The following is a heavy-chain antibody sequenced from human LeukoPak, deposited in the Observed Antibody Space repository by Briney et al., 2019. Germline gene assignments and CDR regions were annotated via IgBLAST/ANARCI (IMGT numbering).Heavy chain of an antibody. CDR3: ARAGPVVFDY. D-gene: IGHD3-10*01. J-gene: IGHJ4*02. CDR1: GGSISSYY. CDR2: IYYSGST. Sequence: SETLSLTCTVSGGSISSYYRSWIRQPPGKGLEWIGYIYYSGSTNYNPSLKSRVTISVDTSKNQFSLKLSSVTAADTAVYYCARAGPVVFDYWGQGTLVTVSS. V-gene: IGHV4-59*08.